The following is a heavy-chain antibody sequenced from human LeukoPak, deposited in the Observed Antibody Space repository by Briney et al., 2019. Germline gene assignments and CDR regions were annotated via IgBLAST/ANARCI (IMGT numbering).Heavy chain of an antibody. D-gene: IGHD1-7*01. CDR3: ARGPPRNYWRDYYYYMDV. Sequence: GGSLRLSCAASGFTFDDYGMSWVRQAPGKGLEWVSGINWKGGSTGYADSVKGRFTISRDNAKNSLYLQMNSLRAEDTALYYCARGPPRNYWRDYYYYMDVWGKGTTVTVSS. J-gene: IGHJ6*03. CDR1: GFTFDDYG. CDR2: INWKGGST. V-gene: IGHV3-20*04.